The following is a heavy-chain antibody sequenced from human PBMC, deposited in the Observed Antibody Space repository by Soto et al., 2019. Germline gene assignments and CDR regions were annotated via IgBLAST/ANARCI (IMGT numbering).Heavy chain of an antibody. D-gene: IGHD1-1*01. CDR1: GGSISSGGYY. Sequence: PSETLSLTCTVSGGSISSGGYYWSWIRQHPGKGLEWIGYIYYSGSTYHNPSLKSRVTISVDTSKNQFSLKLTSVTAADTAVYYCARGLATTEMDVWGQGTTVTVSS. CDR3: ARGLATTEMDV. CDR2: IYYSGST. J-gene: IGHJ6*02. V-gene: IGHV4-61*08.